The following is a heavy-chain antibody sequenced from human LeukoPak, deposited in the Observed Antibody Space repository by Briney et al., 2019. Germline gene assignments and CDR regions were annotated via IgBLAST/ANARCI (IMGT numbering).Heavy chain of an antibody. CDR2: ISSSSSYI. V-gene: IGHV3-21*01. CDR3: ARGYGNYGYIFDT. D-gene: IGHD4-17*01. J-gene: IGHJ3*02. CDR1: GFTFSSYS. Sequence: GSLRLSCAASGFTFSSYSLNWVRQAPGMGLEWVSSISSSSSYIYYVDSVKGRFTISRDNAKNSLYLQMNSLRAEDTAVYYCARGYGNYGYIFDTWGQGTMVTVSS.